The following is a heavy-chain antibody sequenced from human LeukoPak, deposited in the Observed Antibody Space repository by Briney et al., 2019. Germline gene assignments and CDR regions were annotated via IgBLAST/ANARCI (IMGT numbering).Heavy chain of an antibody. Sequence: PSETLSLTCTVSGGSISSYYWSWIRQPPGKGLEWIGYIYYSGSTNYNPSLKSRVTISVDTSKNQFSLKLSSVTAADTAVYYCARQRSSGWCTEKELDYWGQGTLVTVSS. D-gene: IGHD6-19*01. CDR2: IYYSGST. V-gene: IGHV4-59*08. J-gene: IGHJ4*02. CDR3: ARQRSSGWCTEKELDY. CDR1: GGSISSYY.